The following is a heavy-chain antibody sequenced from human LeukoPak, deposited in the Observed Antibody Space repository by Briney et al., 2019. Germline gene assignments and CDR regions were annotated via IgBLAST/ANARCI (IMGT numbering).Heavy chain of an antibody. J-gene: IGHJ6*02. CDR3: AREQYYDFWSGYYYYYGMDV. Sequence: SETLSLTCTVSGGSISSGGYYWSWIRQHPGKGLEWIGYIYYSGSTYYNPSLKSRVTISVDTSKNQFSLKLSSVTAADTAVYYCAREQYYDFWSGYYYYYGMDVWGQGTTVTVSS. V-gene: IGHV4-31*03. D-gene: IGHD3-3*01. CDR1: GGSISSGGYY. CDR2: IYYSGST.